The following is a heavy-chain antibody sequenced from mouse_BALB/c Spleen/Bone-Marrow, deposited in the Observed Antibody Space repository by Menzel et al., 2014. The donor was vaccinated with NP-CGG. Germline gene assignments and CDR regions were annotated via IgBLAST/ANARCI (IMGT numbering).Heavy chain of an antibody. V-gene: IGHV1-55*01. CDR3: TRYDLTTRAFAY. CDR2: IYPGSDSI. CDR1: GYTFTSYW. J-gene: IGHJ3*01. Sequence: QVQLQQSGAELVKPGTSVKMSCKASGYTFTSYWMHWVKQRPGQGLEWIGDIYPGSDSINYNEKFKRKATLTVDTSSSTAYMQLSSPTSEDSAVYYCTRYDLTTRAFAYWGQGTLVTVSA. D-gene: IGHD3-3*01.